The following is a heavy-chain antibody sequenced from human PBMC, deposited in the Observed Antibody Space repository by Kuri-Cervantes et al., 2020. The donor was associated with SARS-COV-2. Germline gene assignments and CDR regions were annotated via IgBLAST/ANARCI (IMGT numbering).Heavy chain of an antibody. D-gene: IGHD6-25*01. CDR3: ARDRSQSSENAFDI. CDR2: INWNGGST. CDR1: GFTFDDYG. V-gene: IGHV3-20*04. J-gene: IGHJ3*02. Sequence: GGSLRLSCAASGFTFDDYGMSWVRQAPGKGLEWVSGINWNGGSTGYADSVKGRFTISRDNAKNSLYLQMNSLRADDTALYYCARDRSQSSENAFDIWGQGTMVTVSS.